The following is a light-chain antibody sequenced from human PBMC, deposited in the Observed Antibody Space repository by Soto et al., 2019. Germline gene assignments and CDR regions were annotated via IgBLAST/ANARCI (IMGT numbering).Light chain of an antibody. V-gene: IGKV1-39*01. J-gene: IGKJ2*01. CDR3: QQRYNQPLLYT. Sequence: IQMTQAPSSLSASVGDRVTFTCRASQNINTFLNWYQQKPGQAPKLLIFAASRLQSGVPSRFAGRGSETDFTLTISSVQPEDFATYYCQQRYNQPLLYTFGQGPKLEIK. CDR1: QNINTF. CDR2: AAS.